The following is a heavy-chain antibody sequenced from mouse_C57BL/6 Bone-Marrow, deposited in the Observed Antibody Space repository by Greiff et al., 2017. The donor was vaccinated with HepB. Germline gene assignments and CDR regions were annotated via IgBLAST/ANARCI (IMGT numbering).Heavy chain of an antibody. J-gene: IGHJ4*01. CDR2: IYPGSGST. CDR1: GYTFTSYW. V-gene: IGHV1-55*01. Sequence: VQLQQSGAELVKPGASVKMSCKASGYTFTSYWITWVKQRPGQGLEWIGDIYPGSGSTNYNEKFKSKATLTVDTSSSTAYMQLSSLTSEDSAVYDCAREDYDGDYYAMDYWGQGTSVTVSS. CDR3: AREDYDGDYYAMDY. D-gene: IGHD2-4*01.